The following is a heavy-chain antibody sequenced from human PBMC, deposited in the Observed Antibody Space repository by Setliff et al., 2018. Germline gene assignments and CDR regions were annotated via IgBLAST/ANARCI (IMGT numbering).Heavy chain of an antibody. CDR3: ARASYYYDSSGYYGAGAFDI. Sequence: PSETLSLTCTVSGGSISNYYWSWIRQSPGKGLEWIGFIYYNGRSDHNPSFQSRVTISVDRSKNQFSLNLRAMTAADTAVYYCARASYYYDSSGYYGAGAFDIWGQGTMVTVSS. J-gene: IGHJ3*02. D-gene: IGHD3-22*01. CDR2: IYYNGRS. V-gene: IGHV4-59*01. CDR1: GGSISNYY.